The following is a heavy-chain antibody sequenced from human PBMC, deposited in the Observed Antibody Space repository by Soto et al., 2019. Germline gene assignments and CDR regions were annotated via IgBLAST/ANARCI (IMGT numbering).Heavy chain of an antibody. CDR2: IYYSGST. J-gene: IGHJ4*02. CDR3: ARVEGEVDSSGEGYFDY. D-gene: IGHD3-22*01. Sequence: ASETLSLTCTVSGGSISSGGYYWSWIRQHPGKGLEWIGYIYYSGSTYYNPSLKSRVTISVDTSKNQFSLKLSSVTAADTAVYYCARVEGEVDSSGEGYFDYWGQGTLVTVSS. V-gene: IGHV4-31*03. CDR1: GGSISSGGYY.